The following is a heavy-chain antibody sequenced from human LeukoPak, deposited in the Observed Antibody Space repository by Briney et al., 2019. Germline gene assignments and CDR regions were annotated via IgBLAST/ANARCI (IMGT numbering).Heavy chain of an antibody. Sequence: ASVKVSCKASGYTFTSYYMHWVRQAPGQGLEWMGLINPSGGSTSYAQKFQGRVTMTRDTSTSTVYMELSSLRSEDTAVYYCARDRPYDFWSGYYAHWGQGTLVTVSS. V-gene: IGHV1-46*01. CDR3: ARDRPYDFWSGYYAH. CDR2: INPSGGST. D-gene: IGHD3-3*01. CDR1: GYTFTSYY. J-gene: IGHJ4*02.